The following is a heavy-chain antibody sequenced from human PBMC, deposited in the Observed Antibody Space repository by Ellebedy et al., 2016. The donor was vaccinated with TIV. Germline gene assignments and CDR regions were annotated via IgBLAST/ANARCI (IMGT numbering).Heavy chain of an antibody. D-gene: IGHD1-20*01. J-gene: IGHJ4*02. CDR3: ARAGLTGTTARSFDY. CDR1: GYTFTSYG. CDR2: ISAYNGNT. V-gene: IGHV1-18*04. Sequence: ASVKVSCKASGYTFTSYGISWVRQAPGQGLEWMGWISAYNGNTNYAQKLQGRVTMTTDTSTSTAYMELRSLRSDDTAVYYCARAGLTGTTARSFDYWGQGTLVTVSS.